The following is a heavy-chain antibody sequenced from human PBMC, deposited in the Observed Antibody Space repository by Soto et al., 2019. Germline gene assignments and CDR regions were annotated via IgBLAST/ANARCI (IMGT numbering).Heavy chain of an antibody. CDR2: IYSSAIT. D-gene: IGHD3-10*01. J-gene: IGHJ3*02. CDR3: APSPRVAFDI. V-gene: IGHV4-61*01. Sequence: QVQLQESGPGLVRPSETLSLSCSVSGGSVNSGNYSWSWIRRPPGKGLEWIGSIYSSAITNYNTSLKSRVTISVDTSKNQLSLGLNSVTTADTAAYYCAPSPRVAFDIWGQGTMVTVSS. CDR1: GGSVNSGNYS.